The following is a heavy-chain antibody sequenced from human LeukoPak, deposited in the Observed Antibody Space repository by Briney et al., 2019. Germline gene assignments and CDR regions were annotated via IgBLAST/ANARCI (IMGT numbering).Heavy chain of an antibody. V-gene: IGHV3-23*01. CDR3: AKDRQRKQPRGFDY. D-gene: IGHD1-1*01. CDR2: IGGSGVTT. Sequence: GGSLRLSCAVSGFTFSSYAMSWVRHAPGKGLEWVSAIGGSGVTTFYADSVKGRFTISRDSSTNTLYLQMNSLRAEDTAVYYCAKDRQRKQPRGFDYWGQGTLVTVSP. CDR1: GFTFSSYA. J-gene: IGHJ4*02.